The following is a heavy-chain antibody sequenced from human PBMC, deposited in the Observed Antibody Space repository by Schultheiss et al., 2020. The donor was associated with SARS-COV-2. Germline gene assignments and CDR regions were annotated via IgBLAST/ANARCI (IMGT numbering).Heavy chain of an antibody. CDR3: ATTEMTGTLAGYYYGMDV. D-gene: IGHD3-9*01. CDR1: GFTFSSYS. CDR2: ISSTGSTI. Sequence: GGSLRLSCAASGFTFSSYSMNWVRQAPGKGLEWVSYISSTGSTIYYADSVKGRFTISRDNARNSLYLRMSSLRVEDTATYYCATTEMTGTLAGYYYGMDVWGQGTTVTVSS. J-gene: IGHJ6*02. V-gene: IGHV3-48*04.